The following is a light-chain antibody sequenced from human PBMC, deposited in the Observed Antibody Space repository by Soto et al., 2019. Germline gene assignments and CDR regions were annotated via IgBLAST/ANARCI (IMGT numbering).Light chain of an antibody. CDR3: SSYTISNTLV. Sequence: QSVLTQPASVSGSPGQSITISCTGTSSDVGGYNYASWYQQYPGKAPKLMIYDVSNRPSGVSNRFSGSKSGNTASLTISGLQAEDEADYYCSSYTISNTLVFGSGTKVTVL. J-gene: IGLJ1*01. CDR1: SSDVGGYNY. V-gene: IGLV2-14*01. CDR2: DVS.